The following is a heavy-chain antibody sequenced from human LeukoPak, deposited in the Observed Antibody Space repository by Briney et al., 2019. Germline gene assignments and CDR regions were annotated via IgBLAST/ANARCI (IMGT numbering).Heavy chain of an antibody. J-gene: IGHJ4*02. CDR3: AKYSSSSRWYFDY. D-gene: IGHD6-6*01. Sequence: GGSLRLSCAASGFTFSSYAMSWVRQAPGQGLEWVSAISGSGGSTYYADSVKGRVTISRDNSKNTRYLQMNSLRAEDTAVYYCAKYSSSSRWYFDYWGQGTLVTVPS. V-gene: IGHV3-23*01. CDR1: GFTFSSYA. CDR2: ISGSGGST.